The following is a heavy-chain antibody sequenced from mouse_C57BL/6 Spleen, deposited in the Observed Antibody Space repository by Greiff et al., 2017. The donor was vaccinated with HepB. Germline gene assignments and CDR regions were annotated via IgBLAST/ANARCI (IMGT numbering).Heavy chain of an antibody. J-gene: IGHJ3*01. Sequence: EVQGVESGGGLVQPKGSLKLSCAASGFTFNTYAMHWVRQAPGKGLEWVARIRSKSSNYATYYADSVKDRFTISRDDSQSMLYLQMNNLKTEDTAMYYCVREGYSDYYGSPSFAYWGQGTLVTVSA. V-gene: IGHV10-3*01. CDR3: VREGYSDYYGSPSFAY. D-gene: IGHD1-1*01. CDR2: IRSKSSNYAT. CDR1: GFTFNTYA.